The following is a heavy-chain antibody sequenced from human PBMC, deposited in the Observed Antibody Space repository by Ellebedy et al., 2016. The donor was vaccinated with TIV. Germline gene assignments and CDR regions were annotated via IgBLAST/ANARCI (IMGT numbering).Heavy chain of an antibody. V-gene: IGHV3-53*01. CDR3: ARRWS. D-gene: IGHD3-3*01. CDR1: GFTVSNNY. CDR2: IYSGGET. J-gene: IGHJ4*02. Sequence: PGGSLRLSCAASGFTVSNNYMRWVRQAPGKGLVWVSLIYSGGETFYTDSVKGRFTISRDNSKNTLYLQMNSLRGEDTAIYYCARRWSWGQGTLVTVSS.